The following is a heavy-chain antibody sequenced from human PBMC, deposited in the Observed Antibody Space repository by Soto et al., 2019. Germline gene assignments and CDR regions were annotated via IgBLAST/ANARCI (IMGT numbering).Heavy chain of an antibody. CDR2: IYYSGST. Sequence: SETLSLTCTVSGGSISSYYWSWIRQPPGKGLEWIGYIYYSGSTNYNPSLKSRVTISVDTSKNQFSLKLSSVTAADTAVYYCARCLGYCSGGSCRSGNYYYYYYMDVWGKGTTVTVSS. CDR1: GGSISSYY. J-gene: IGHJ6*03. V-gene: IGHV4-59*01. CDR3: ARCLGYCSGGSCRSGNYYYYYYMDV. D-gene: IGHD2-15*01.